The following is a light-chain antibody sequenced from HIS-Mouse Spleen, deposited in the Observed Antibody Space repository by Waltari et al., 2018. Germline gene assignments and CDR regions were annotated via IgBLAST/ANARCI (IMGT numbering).Light chain of an antibody. V-gene: IGLV3-10*01. CDR3: YSTDSSGNHRV. CDR2: EDS. Sequence: YEPTHPPPVSVSPGQTARHTCAGEALPKKSAQWYQQKSDQAPVLVIYEDSKRPSGIPERFSGASSGTMATLTISGAQVADEADYYCYSTDSSGNHRVFGGGTKLTVL. J-gene: IGLJ2*01. CDR1: ALPKKS.